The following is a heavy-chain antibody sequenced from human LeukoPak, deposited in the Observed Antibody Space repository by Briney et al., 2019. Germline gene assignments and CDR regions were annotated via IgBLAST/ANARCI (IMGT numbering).Heavy chain of an antibody. V-gene: IGHV3-30*18. D-gene: IGHD1-26*01. Sequence: GGSLRLSCAASGFTFSSYGMHWVRQAPGKGLEWVAVISYDGSNKYYADSVKGRFTISRDNSKNTLYLQMNSLRAEDTAVYYCAKGSSKVAWLLGSHSLADWFDPWGQGTLVTVSS. CDR2: ISYDGSNK. J-gene: IGHJ5*02. CDR3: AKGSSKVAWLLGSHSLADWFDP. CDR1: GFTFSSYG.